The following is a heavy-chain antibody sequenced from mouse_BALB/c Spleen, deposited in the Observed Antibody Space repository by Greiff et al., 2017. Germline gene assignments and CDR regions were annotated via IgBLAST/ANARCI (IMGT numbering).Heavy chain of an antibody. Sequence: EVQGVESGGGLVQPGGSLKLSCAASGFTFSSYTMSWVRQTPEKRLEWVAYISNGGGSTYYPDTVKGRFTISRDNAKNTLYLQMSSLKSEDTAMYYCARPITTAPFADWGQGTLVTVSA. J-gene: IGHJ3*01. CDR1: GFTFSSYT. V-gene: IGHV5-12-2*01. CDR3: ARPITTAPFAD. D-gene: IGHD1-2*01. CDR2: ISNGGGST.